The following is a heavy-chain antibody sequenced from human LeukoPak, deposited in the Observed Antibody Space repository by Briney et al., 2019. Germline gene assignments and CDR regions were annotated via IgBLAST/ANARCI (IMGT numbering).Heavy chain of an antibody. D-gene: IGHD3-10*01. V-gene: IGHV3-74*01. CDR1: EFTFSSYS. CDR2: IKSDGST. CDR3: ARAITYFYGSVTYDWFDP. J-gene: IGHJ5*02. Sequence: PGGSLRLSCAASEFTFSSYSMNWVRQAPGKGLIWVSRIKSDGSTIYADSVKGRFTISRDNAKNMVYLQMNSLRAEDTAMYYCARAITYFYGSVTYDWFDPWGQGTLVTVSS.